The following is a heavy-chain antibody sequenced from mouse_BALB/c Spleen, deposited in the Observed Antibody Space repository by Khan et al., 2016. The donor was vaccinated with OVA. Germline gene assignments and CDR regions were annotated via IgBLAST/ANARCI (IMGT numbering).Heavy chain of an antibody. CDR2: LSNRGTTT. CDR3: AREGDDGGLAY. Sequence: EVELVESGGGLVQPGGSLKLSCATSGFTFSDYYMYWVRQTPEKRLEWVAYLSNRGTTTYYPDTVRGRFTISRDNAKNTLYLHMSRLGSEDTAMYYCAREGDDGGLAYWGQGTLVTVSA. V-gene: IGHV5-12*02. D-gene: IGHD2-3*01. J-gene: IGHJ3*01. CDR1: GFTFSDYY.